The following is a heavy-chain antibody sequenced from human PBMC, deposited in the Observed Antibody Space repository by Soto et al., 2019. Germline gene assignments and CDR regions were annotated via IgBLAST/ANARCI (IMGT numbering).Heavy chain of an antibody. V-gene: IGHV1-2*07. CDR1: GSTFTTYF. Sequence: GXSVKVSCNTSGSTFTTYFIHLVRQAPRQGLEWLGWINVDSGDTKSADGFKGRVTLTRDTSITTADMELTSLTSDDTAVYYCARGGFYYGSSGSPFALWGQGTLVTVSS. J-gene: IGHJ5*02. CDR2: INVDSGDT. CDR3: ARGGFYYGSSGSPFAL. D-gene: IGHD3-10*01.